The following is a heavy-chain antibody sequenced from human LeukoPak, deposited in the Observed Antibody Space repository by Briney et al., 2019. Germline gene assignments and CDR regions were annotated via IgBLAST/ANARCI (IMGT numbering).Heavy chain of an antibody. CDR1: GVSISSYY. D-gene: IGHD3-3*01. J-gene: IGHJ4*02. CDR2: IYTSGST. Sequence: SETLSLTCTVSGVSISSYYWSWIRQPAGKGLEWIGRIYTSGSTNYNPSLKSRVTMSVDTSKNQFSLKLSSVTAADTAVYYCARAPYYDFWSGSYYFDYWGQGTLVTVSS. CDR3: ARAPYYDFWSGSYYFDY. V-gene: IGHV4-4*07.